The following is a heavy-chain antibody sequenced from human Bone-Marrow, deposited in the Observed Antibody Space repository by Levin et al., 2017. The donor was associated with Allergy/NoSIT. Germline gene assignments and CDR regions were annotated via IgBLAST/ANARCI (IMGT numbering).Heavy chain of an antibody. CDR1: GGSIIGYY. J-gene: IGHJ4*02. CDR3: AGRATTVAGFYY. Sequence: GSLRLSCTVSGGSIIGYYWNWIRQTPGKGLEWIGYGYYTGSTSYNPSLKSRVTISLDTSKRQFSLKLRSVTAADTAVYFCAGRATTVAGFYYWGPGTLVTVSS. D-gene: IGHD6-19*01. CDR2: GYYTGST. V-gene: IGHV4-59*01.